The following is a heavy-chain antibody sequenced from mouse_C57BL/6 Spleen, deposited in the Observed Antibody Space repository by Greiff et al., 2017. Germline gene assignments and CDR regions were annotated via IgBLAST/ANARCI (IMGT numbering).Heavy chain of an antibody. D-gene: IGHD4-1*01. V-gene: IGHV1-64*01. CDR2: IHPNSGST. J-gene: IGHJ2*01. CDR1: GYTFTSYW. Sequence: QVQLQQPGAELVKPGASVKLSCKASGYTFTSYWMHWVKQRPGQGLEWIGMIHPNSGSTNYNEKFKSKATMAVDKSSSTAYMQLSSLTSEDSAVYYGARPLTGTAGYFDYWGQGTTLTVAS. CDR3: ARPLTGTAGYFDY.